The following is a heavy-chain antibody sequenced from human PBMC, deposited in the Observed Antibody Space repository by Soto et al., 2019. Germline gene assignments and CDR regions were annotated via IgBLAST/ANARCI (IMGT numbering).Heavy chain of an antibody. CDR1: GYTFTGYY. V-gene: IGHV1-2*04. D-gene: IGHD6-19*01. Sequence: ASVKVSCKASGYTFTGYYMHWVRQAPGQGLEWMGWINPNSGGTNYAQKFQGWVTMTRDTSISTAYMELSRLRSDDTAVYYCARTRGAPTPYRYSSGWPDFDYWGQGTLVTVSS. CDR3: ARTRGAPTPYRYSSGWPDFDY. J-gene: IGHJ4*02. CDR2: INPNSGGT.